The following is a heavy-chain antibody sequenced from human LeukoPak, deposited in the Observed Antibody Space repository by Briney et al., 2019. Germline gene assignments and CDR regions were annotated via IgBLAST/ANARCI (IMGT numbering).Heavy chain of an antibody. Sequence: GGSLRLSCAASGFTFSSYWMSWVRQAPGKGLEWVANIKLDGSEENYADSVKGRFTISRDNAKNSLYLQMNSLRAEDTAVYYCARVGGYCSGGSCYLLRFDYWGQGTLVTVSS. D-gene: IGHD2-15*01. V-gene: IGHV3-7*01. J-gene: IGHJ4*02. CDR1: GFTFSSYW. CDR2: IKLDGSEE. CDR3: ARVGGYCSGGSCYLLRFDY.